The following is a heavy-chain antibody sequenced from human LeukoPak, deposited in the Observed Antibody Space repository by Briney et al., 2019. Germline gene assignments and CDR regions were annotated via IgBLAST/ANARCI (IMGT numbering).Heavy chain of an antibody. CDR1: GYTFTSYG. D-gene: IGHD6-13*01. V-gene: IGHV1-18*01. CDR2: ISAYNGNT. CDR3: ARAQDSSSWFPTNYYYGMDV. J-gene: IGHJ6*02. Sequence: ASVKVSCKASGYTFTSYGISWVRQAPGQGLEWMGWISAYNGNTNYAQKLQGRVTMTTDTSTSTAYMELRSLRSDDTAVYYCARAQDSSSWFPTNYYYGMDVWGQGTTVTVSS.